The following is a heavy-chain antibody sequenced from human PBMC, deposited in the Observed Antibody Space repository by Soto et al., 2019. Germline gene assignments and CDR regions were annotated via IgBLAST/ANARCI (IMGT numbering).Heavy chain of an antibody. D-gene: IGHD3-3*01. Sequence: QVQLQESGPGLVKPSETLSLTCTVSGGSISTFYWSWIRQPPGKGLEWIGYIYYNGNTNYSPSLKSRVTISVDTSKNQFSLNLNSFSAADTAVYYCARDGSTYDFWSGPYYFDYWGQGTLVTVSS. J-gene: IGHJ4*02. CDR2: IYYNGNT. CDR3: ARDGSTYDFWSGPYYFDY. CDR1: GGSISTFY. V-gene: IGHV4-59*01.